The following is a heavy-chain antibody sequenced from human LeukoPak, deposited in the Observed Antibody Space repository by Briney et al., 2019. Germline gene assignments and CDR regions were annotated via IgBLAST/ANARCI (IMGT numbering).Heavy chain of an antibody. CDR3: ARVGEVMVRGVADY. J-gene: IGHJ4*02. CDR2: INPNSGGT. V-gene: IGHV1-2*04. D-gene: IGHD3-10*01. CDR1: GYTFTGYY. Sequence: ASVKVSCKASGYTFTGYYMHWVRQAPGQGLEWMGWINPNSGGTNYAQKFQGWVTMTRDTSISTAYMELSRLRSDDTAVYYCARVGEVMVRGVADYWGQGTLVTVSS.